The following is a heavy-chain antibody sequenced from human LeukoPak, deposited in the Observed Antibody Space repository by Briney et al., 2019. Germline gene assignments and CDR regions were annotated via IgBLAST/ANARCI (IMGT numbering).Heavy chain of an antibody. D-gene: IGHD5-24*01. CDR2: IKQDGSEK. J-gene: IGHJ4*02. Sequence: QSGGSLRLSCAASGFTFSTYWMSWVRQAPGKGLEWVANIKQDGSEKSYVDSVKGRFTMSRDNAKNSLYLQMNSLRAEDTAVYYCAREADDGVYYFDYWGQGTLVTVSS. V-gene: IGHV3-7*01. CDR1: GFTFSTYW. CDR3: AREADDGVYYFDY.